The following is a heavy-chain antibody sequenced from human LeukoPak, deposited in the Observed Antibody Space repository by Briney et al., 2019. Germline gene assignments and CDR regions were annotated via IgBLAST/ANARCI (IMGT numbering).Heavy chain of an antibody. J-gene: IGHJ4*02. V-gene: IGHV3-30-3*01. Sequence: PGGSLRLSCAASGFTFSSYAVHWVRQAPGKGLEWVAVISYDGSNKYYADSVKGRFTISRDNSKNTLYLQMNSLRAEDTAVYYCAREAAAGSYFDYWGQGTLVTVSS. CDR3: AREAAAGSYFDY. CDR1: GFTFSSYA. D-gene: IGHD6-13*01. CDR2: ISYDGSNK.